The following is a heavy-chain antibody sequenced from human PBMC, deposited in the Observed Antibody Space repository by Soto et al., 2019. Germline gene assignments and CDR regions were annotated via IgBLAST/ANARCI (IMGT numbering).Heavy chain of an antibody. D-gene: IGHD6-6*01. V-gene: IGHV3-30-3*01. Sequence: QVQLVESGGGVVQPGRSLRLSCAASGFTFSSYAMHWVRHAPVKGLEWVAVISYDGSNKYYADSVKGRFTISRDNSKNTLYLQMNSLRAEDTAVYYCAREYPQKLVLAGGLVYWVQGTLVTVSS. CDR2: ISYDGSNK. CDR3: AREYPQKLVLAGGLVY. CDR1: GFTFSSYA. J-gene: IGHJ4*02.